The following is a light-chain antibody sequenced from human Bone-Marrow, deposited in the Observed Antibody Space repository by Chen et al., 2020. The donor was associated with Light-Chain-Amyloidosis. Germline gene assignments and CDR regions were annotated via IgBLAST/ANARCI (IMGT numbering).Light chain of an antibody. Sequence: YNLTQPPSVSVPPGKTARTTCPGDDLPTKYAYWYQQKPGQAPVLVIHRDTERPSGISERFSGSSSGTTATLTISGVQAEDEADYHCQSADSSGTYEVIFGGGTKLTVL. CDR1: DLPTKY. CDR3: QSADSSGTYEVI. V-gene: IGLV3-25*03. CDR2: RDT. J-gene: IGLJ2*01.